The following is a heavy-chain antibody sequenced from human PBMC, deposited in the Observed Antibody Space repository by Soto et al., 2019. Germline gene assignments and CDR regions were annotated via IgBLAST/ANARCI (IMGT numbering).Heavy chain of an antibody. V-gene: IGHV5-51*01. CDR1: GYSFTSYW. Sequence: PGESLKISCKGSGYSFTSYWIGWVRQMPGKGLEWMGIIYPGDSDTRYSPSFQGQVTISADKSISTAYLQWSSLKASDTAMYYCARQNIVVVPAAGPYYYMDVWGKGTTVTVSS. CDR2: IYPGDSDT. J-gene: IGHJ6*03. D-gene: IGHD2-2*01. CDR3: ARQNIVVVPAAGPYYYMDV.